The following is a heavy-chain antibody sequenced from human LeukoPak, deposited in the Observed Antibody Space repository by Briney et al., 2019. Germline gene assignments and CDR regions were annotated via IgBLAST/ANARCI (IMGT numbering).Heavy chain of an antibody. D-gene: IGHD3-10*01. CDR3: ARDREWFGELLSAHYMDV. CDR2: ISTSSSTI. CDR1: GFTFSSYS. Sequence: GGSLRLSCAASGFTFSSYSMNWVRQAPGKGLEWVSYISTSSSTIYYADSVKGRFTISRDNAKNSLCLQMNSLRAEDTAVYYCARDREWFGELLSAHYMDVWGKGTTVTVSS. V-gene: IGHV3-48*01. J-gene: IGHJ6*03.